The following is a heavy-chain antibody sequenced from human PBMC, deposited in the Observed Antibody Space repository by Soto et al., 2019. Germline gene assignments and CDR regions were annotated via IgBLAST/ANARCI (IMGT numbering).Heavy chain of an antibody. CDR1: GGSFSGYY. V-gene: IGHV4-34*01. J-gene: IGHJ5*02. Sequence: SETLSLTCAVYGGSFSGYYWSWIRQPPGKGLEWIGEINHSGSTNYNPSLKSRVTISVDTSKNQFSLKLSSVTAADTAVYYCARGRFWSGYLNWFDPWGQGTLVTVSS. D-gene: IGHD3-3*01. CDR2: INHSGST. CDR3: ARGRFWSGYLNWFDP.